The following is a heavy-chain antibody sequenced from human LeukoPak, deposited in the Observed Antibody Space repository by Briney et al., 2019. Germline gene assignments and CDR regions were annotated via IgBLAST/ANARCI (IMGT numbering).Heavy chain of an antibody. CDR2: ISSSSSYI. CDR3: ARSLGGSSSWYWWFDP. V-gene: IGHV3-21*01. J-gene: IGHJ5*02. Sequence: GGSLRLSCAASGFTFSSYSMNWVRQAPGKGLEWVSSISSSSSYIYYADSVKGRFTISRDNAKNSLYLQTNSLRAEDTAVYYCARSLGGSSSWYWWFDPWGQGTLVTVSS. CDR1: GFTFSSYS. D-gene: IGHD6-13*01.